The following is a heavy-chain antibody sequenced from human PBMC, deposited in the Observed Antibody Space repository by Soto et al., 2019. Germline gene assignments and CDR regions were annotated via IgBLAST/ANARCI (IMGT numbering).Heavy chain of an antibody. CDR3: ARDFTVGATYSGPYYYAMDV. Sequence: GGSLRLSCAASGFPFSSTDMTWVRQAPGKGLEWVALISYDGSKEYYADSVRGQFTISRDNSKNTLYLQMNFLRVEDTAVYYCARDFTVGATYSGPYYYAMDVWGQGTTVTSP. V-gene: IGHV3-30*03. CDR1: GFPFSSTD. CDR2: ISYDGSKE. J-gene: IGHJ6*02. D-gene: IGHD1-26*01.